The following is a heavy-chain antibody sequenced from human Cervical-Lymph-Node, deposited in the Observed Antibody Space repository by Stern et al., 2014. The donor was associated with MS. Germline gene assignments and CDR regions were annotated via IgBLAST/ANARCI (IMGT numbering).Heavy chain of an antibody. CDR3: ARADAFDI. V-gene: IGHV4-59*01. J-gene: IGHJ3*02. CDR2: IYYSGST. CDR1: GGSISSYY. Sequence: VKLVESGPGLVKPSETLSLTCTVSGGSISSYYWSWIRQPPGKGLEWIGYIYYSGSTNYNPSLTSRVPLSVDTSKNQFSLKLSSVTAADTAVYSGARADAFDIWGQGTMVTVSS.